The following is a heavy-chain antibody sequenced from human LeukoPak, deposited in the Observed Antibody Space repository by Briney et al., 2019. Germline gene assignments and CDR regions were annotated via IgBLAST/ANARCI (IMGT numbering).Heavy chain of an antibody. V-gene: IGHV3-7*03. J-gene: IGHJ3*02. CDR2: IKQDGSEK. CDR3: ARGYYYDSSGYYYGAFDI. D-gene: IGHD3-22*01. Sequence: GGSLRLSCAASGFTFSSYWMSWVRQAPGKGLEWVANIKQDGSEKYYVDSVKGRFTISRDNAKNSLYLQMNSLRAEDTAVYYCARGYYYDSSGYYYGAFDIWGQGTMVTVSS. CDR1: GFTFSSYW.